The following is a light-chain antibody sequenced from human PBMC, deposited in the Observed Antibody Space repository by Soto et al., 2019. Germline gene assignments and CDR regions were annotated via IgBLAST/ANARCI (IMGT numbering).Light chain of an antibody. V-gene: IGKV1-5*03. CDR3: QHYNSYSEA. J-gene: IGKJ1*01. CDR2: KAS. CDR1: QTISSW. Sequence: DIQMTHSPSTLSGSVGSRVNITCRASQTISSWLAWYQQKPGKAPKLLIYKASTLKSGVPSRLRGSGSGTELTITISSMQTDDFETYYCQHYNSYSEAFGQGTKVDIK.